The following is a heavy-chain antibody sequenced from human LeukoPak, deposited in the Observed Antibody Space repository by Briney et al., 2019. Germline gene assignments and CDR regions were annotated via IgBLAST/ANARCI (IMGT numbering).Heavy chain of an antibody. J-gene: IGHJ3*02. Sequence: PGGSLRLSCAASGFTFSSYAMSWVRQAPGKGLEWVSAISGSGGSTYYADSVKGRFTISRDNSKNTLYLQMNSLRAEDTAVYYCAREGPLYCSSTSCYHWGSSYAFDIWGQGTMVTVSS. D-gene: IGHD2-2*01. V-gene: IGHV3-23*01. CDR2: ISGSGGST. CDR1: GFTFSSYA. CDR3: AREGPLYCSSTSCYHWGSSYAFDI.